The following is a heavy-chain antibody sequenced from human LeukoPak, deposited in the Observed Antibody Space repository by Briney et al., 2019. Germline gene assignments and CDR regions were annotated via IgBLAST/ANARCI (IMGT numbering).Heavy chain of an antibody. CDR3: AKDKYPTDYDFWRGYYFAY. Sequence: GGSLRLSCAASGFTFSSYAMSWVRQAPGKGLEWVSAISGSGGSTYYADSVKGRFTISRDNSKNTLYLQMNSLRAEDTAVYYCAKDKYPTDYDFWRGYYFAYWGQGTLVTVSS. CDR1: GFTFSSYA. D-gene: IGHD3-3*01. J-gene: IGHJ4*02. CDR2: ISGSGGST. V-gene: IGHV3-23*01.